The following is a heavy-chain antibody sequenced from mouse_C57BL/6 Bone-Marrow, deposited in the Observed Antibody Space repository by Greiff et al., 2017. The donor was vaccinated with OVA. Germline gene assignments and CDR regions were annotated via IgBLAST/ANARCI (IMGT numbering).Heavy chain of an antibody. J-gene: IGHJ4*01. CDR2: IDPENGDT. CDR1: GFNIKDDY. CDR3: LTTVVGGDAMDY. V-gene: IGHV14-4*01. D-gene: IGHD1-1*01. Sequence: VQLQHSGAELVRPGASVKLSCTASGFNIKDDYMHWVKQRPEQGLEWIGWIDPENGDTEYASKFQGKATITADTSSNTAYLQLSSLTSEDTAVYYCLTTVVGGDAMDYWGQGTSVTVSS.